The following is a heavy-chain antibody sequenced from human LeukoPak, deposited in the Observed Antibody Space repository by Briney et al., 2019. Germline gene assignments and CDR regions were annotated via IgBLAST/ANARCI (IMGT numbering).Heavy chain of an antibody. CDR3: ARTLMRWNYDY. V-gene: IGHV3-7*01. D-gene: IGHD1-7*01. Sequence: PGVSLRLSCAASGFTFSNYWMSWVRQAPGKGLEWVANIKQDGSEKYYVDSVKGRFTISRDNAKNSLYLQMNSLRAEDTAVYYCARTLMRWNYDYWGQGTLVTVSS. CDR2: IKQDGSEK. CDR1: GFTFSNYW. J-gene: IGHJ4*02.